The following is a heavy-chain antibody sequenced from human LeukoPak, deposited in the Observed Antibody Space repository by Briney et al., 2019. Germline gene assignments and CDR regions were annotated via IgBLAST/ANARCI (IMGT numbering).Heavy chain of an antibody. D-gene: IGHD5-12*01. V-gene: IGHV3-15*01. J-gene: IGHJ4*02. CDR3: TTDVFIGYSAYEWGY. CDR1: GFTFSNAW. Sequence: GGSLRLSCAASGFTFSNAWMNWVRQAPGKGLEWVGRIKSKNDGGTTDYAAPVKGRFTISRDDSKKTLYLQMNSLKTEDTAVYYCTTDVFIGYSAYEWGYWGQGTLVTVSS. CDR2: IKSKNDGGTT.